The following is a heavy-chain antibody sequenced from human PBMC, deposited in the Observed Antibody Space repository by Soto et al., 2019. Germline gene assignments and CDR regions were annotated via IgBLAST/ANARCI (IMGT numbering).Heavy chain of an antibody. J-gene: IGHJ6*02. CDR1: GFTFSSYG. V-gene: IGHV3-33*01. D-gene: IGHD6-13*01. CDR3: ARDRHSSSLFFVGYYYGMDV. CDR2: IWYDGSNK. Sequence: GGSLRLSCAASGFTFSSYGMHWVRQAPGKGLEWVAVIWYDGSNKYYADSVKGRFTISRDNSKNTLYLQMNSLRAEDTAVYYCARDRHSSSLFFVGYYYGMDVWGQGTTVTVSS.